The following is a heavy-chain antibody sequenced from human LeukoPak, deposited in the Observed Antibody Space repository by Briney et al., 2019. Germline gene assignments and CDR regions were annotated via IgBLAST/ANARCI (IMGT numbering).Heavy chain of an antibody. Sequence: SETLSLTCDVSGGSTSRHYWSWIRLPAGKGLEWIGRVHTSGSPDYSPSLKSRVTMSVDTSKNQVSLRLSSMTAADTAVYFCERVSYNAGSFISGGWFDPWGQGIRVTVSS. CDR1: GGSTSRHY. V-gene: IGHV4-4*07. CDR3: ERVSYNAGSFISGGWFDP. CDR2: VHTSGSP. D-gene: IGHD3-10*01. J-gene: IGHJ5*02.